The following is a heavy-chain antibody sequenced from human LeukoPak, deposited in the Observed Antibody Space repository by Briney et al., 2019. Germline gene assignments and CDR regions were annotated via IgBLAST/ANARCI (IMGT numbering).Heavy chain of an antibody. CDR3: ARQPENYYYYRMDV. CDR2: IYYSGST. J-gene: IGHJ6*02. Sequence: SETLSLTCTVSGGSISSYYWSWIRQPPGKGLEWIGYIYYSGSTNYNPSLKSRVTISVDTSKNQFSLKLSSVTAADTAVYYCARQPENYYYYRMDVWGQGTTVTVSS. CDR1: GGSISSYY. V-gene: IGHV4-59*08. D-gene: IGHD5-24*01.